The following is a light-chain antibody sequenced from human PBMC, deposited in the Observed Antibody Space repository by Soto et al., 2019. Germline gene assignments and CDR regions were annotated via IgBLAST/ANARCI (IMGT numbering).Light chain of an antibody. CDR3: QQYDNFPRAIN. Sequence: AIQMTQSPSSLSASVGDRVTITCRASQGIRNDLGWYQQKPGKAPKLLIYAASSLQSGVPSRFSGSGSGTDFTLTISSLQPEDIATYYCQQYDNFPRAINFGQGTRLEIK. CDR2: AAS. J-gene: IGKJ5*01. CDR1: QGIRND. V-gene: IGKV1-6*01.